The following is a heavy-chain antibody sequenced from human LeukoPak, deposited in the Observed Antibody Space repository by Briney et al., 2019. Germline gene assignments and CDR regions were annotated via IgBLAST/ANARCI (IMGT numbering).Heavy chain of an antibody. Sequence: ASVKVSCKASGYTFTGYYMHWVRQAPGQGLEWMGIINPSGGSTSYAQKFQGRVTMTRDTSTSTVYMELSSLRSEDTAVYYCARAFDFTPRVAGTLAAYWGQGTLVTVSS. D-gene: IGHD6-19*01. CDR3: ARAFDFTPRVAGTLAAY. V-gene: IGHV1-46*01. CDR1: GYTFTGYY. CDR2: INPSGGST. J-gene: IGHJ4*02.